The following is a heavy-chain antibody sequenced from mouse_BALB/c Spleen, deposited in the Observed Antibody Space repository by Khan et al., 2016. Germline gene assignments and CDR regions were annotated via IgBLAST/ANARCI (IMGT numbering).Heavy chain of an antibody. V-gene: IGHV1-4*01. Sequence: QVQLQQSGAELARPGASVKMSCKASGYTFTSYTMFWVKQRPGQGLEWLGYVNPSNDYTDYNQKFKDKATLPADKSSSTAYMQLNSLTSEDSAVYYCAREGWLLGFFDYWGQGTTLTVSS. CDR3: AREGWLLGFFDY. J-gene: IGHJ2*01. CDR2: VNPSNDYT. D-gene: IGHD2-3*01. CDR1: GYTFTSYT.